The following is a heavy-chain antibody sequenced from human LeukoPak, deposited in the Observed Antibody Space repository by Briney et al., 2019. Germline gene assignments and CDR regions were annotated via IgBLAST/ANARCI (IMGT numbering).Heavy chain of an antibody. CDR3: AREQLVPGYFDY. D-gene: IGHD6-13*01. V-gene: IGHV4-34*01. J-gene: IGHJ4*02. CDR2: INHSGST. Sequence: SETLSLTCAVYGGSFSGYYWSWIRQPPGKGREWIGEINHSGSTNYNPSLKSRVTISVDTSKNQFSLKLSSVTAADTAVYYCAREQLVPGYFDYWGQGTLVTVSS. CDR1: GGSFSGYY.